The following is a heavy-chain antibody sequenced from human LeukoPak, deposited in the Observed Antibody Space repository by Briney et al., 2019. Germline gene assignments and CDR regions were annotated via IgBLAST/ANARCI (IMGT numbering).Heavy chain of an antibody. D-gene: IGHD5-18*01. CDR1: GFTFSSYW. J-gene: IGHJ6*04. Sequence: GGPLRLSCAASGFTFSSYWMSWVRQAPGKGLEWVANIKQDGSEKYYVDSVKGRFTISRDNAKNSLYLQMNSLRAEDTAVYYCARVGYRYYYYGMDVWGKGTTVTVSP. CDR2: IKQDGSEK. CDR3: ARVGYRYYYYGMDV. V-gene: IGHV3-7*03.